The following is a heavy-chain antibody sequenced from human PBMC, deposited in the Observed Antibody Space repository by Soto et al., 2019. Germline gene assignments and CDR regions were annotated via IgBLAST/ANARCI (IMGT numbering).Heavy chain of an antibody. V-gene: IGHV3-20*04. J-gene: IGHJ6*02. CDR3: ARDRYGYGDFKDGIYV. CDR2: INWNGGST. Sequence: PGGSLRLSCAASGFTFDDYGMSWVRQAPGKGLEWVSGINWNGGSTGYADSVKGQFTISRDNAKNSLYLQMNSLRAEDTALYYCARDRYGYGDFKDGIYVWGQGTTDPVSS. CDR1: GFTFDDYG. D-gene: IGHD4-17*01.